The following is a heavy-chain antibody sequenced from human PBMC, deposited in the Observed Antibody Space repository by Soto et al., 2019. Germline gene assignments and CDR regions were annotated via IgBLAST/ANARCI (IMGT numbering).Heavy chain of an antibody. J-gene: IGHJ6*02. CDR3: ARDIVLVPFFFGYYGMDV. D-gene: IGHD2-2*01. Sequence: QVQLQESGPGLVKPSQTLSLTCTVSGDSISSGDYYWSWTRQPPGKGLEWIGYIYYSGSTYYNPSLKSRVTISVDTSKNQFSLKLSSVTAADTAVYYCARDIVLVPFFFGYYGMDVWGQGTTVTVSS. V-gene: IGHV4-30-4*01. CDR1: GDSISSGDYY. CDR2: IYYSGST.